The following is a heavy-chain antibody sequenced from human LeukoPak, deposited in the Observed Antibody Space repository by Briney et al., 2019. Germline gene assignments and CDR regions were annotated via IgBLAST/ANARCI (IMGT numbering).Heavy chain of an antibody. V-gene: IGHV4-4*07. Sequence: PSETLSLTCTLSGGSITDYHWMWIRQPAGKGLEWIGRLYTSGSTNYNPSLKSRVSMSVDTSKKQFSLRLSSVTAADTAIYYCASDYFDRTGYYGFIYWGQGSLVTISS. CDR2: LYTSGST. CDR1: GGSITDYH. CDR3: ASDYFDRTGYYGFIY. J-gene: IGHJ4*02. D-gene: IGHD3-22*01.